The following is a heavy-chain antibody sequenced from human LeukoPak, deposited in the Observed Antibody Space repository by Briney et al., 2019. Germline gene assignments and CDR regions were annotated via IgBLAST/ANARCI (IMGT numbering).Heavy chain of an antibody. V-gene: IGHV1-69*05. Sequence: ASVKVSCKASGGTFSSYAISWVRQAPGQGLEWMGGIIPIFGTANYAQKFQGRVTITTDESTSPAYMELSSLRSEDTAVYYCARVPKYSSGWYAWFDPWGQGTLVTVSS. J-gene: IGHJ5*02. D-gene: IGHD6-19*01. CDR3: ARVPKYSSGWYAWFDP. CDR2: IIPIFGTA. CDR1: GGTFSSYA.